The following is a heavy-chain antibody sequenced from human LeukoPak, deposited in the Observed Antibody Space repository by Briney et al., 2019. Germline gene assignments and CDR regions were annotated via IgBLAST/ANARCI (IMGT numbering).Heavy chain of an antibody. CDR1: GYTITDYY. Sequence: ASVKVSCKASGYTITDYYIHWVRQAPGQGLEWMGWINPNSDYTFYAQKFQGRVTLTRDTSISTVYMELTTLTSDDTALYYCARPITKYTAVVWDYWGQGTLVTVSS. V-gene: IGHV1-2*02. D-gene: IGHD5-18*01. CDR3: ARPITKYTAVVWDY. CDR2: INPNSDYT. J-gene: IGHJ4*02.